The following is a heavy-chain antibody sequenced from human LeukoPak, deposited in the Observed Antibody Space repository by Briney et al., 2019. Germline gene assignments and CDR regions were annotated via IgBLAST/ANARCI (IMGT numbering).Heavy chain of an antibody. J-gene: IGHJ3*02. CDR3: AREMVQGVIGGLDAFDI. Sequence: GASVKVSCKASGYTFTSYGISWVRQAPGQGLEWMGWISAYNGNTNYAQKLQGRVTMTTDTSTSTAYMELSSLRSEDTAVYYCAREMVQGVIGGLDAFDIWGQGTMVTVSS. CDR1: GYTFTSYG. D-gene: IGHD3-10*01. V-gene: IGHV1-18*01. CDR2: ISAYNGNT.